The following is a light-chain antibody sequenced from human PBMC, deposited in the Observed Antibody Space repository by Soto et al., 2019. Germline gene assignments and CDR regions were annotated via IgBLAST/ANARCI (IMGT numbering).Light chain of an antibody. CDR3: QQYNSYS. CDR1: QSISTY. CDR2: AAS. J-gene: IGKJ1*01. V-gene: IGKV1-27*01. Sequence: DIQMTQSTSSLSASVGDRVTITCRASQSISTYLNWYQQKAGLAPKLLIYAASTLQSGVPSRFSGSGSGPDFTLTISSLQPDDFATYYCQQYNSYSFGQGTKVDIK.